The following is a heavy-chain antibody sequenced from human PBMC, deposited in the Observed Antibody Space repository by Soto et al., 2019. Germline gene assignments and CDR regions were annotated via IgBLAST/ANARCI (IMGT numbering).Heavy chain of an antibody. CDR2: ISDDGSNK. CDR1: GFTFSSYG. Sequence: QVQLVESGGGVVQPGRSLRLSCAASGFTFSSYGMHWVRQAPGKGLEWVAVISDDGSNKYYADSVKGRFTISRDNSKNTLYLQMNSLRAEDTAVYYCAILTPSVGATRLFYWGQGTLVTVSS. D-gene: IGHD1-26*01. V-gene: IGHV3-30*03. J-gene: IGHJ4*02. CDR3: AILTPSVGATRLFY.